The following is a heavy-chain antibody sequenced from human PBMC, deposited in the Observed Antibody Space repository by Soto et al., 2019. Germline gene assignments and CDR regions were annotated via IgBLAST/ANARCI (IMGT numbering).Heavy chain of an antibody. J-gene: IGHJ2*01. CDR2: FDPEDGET. V-gene: IGHV1-24*01. CDR3: ATDSTVGDNYWYFDL. Sequence: ASVKVSCKVSGYTLTELSMHWVRQAPGKGLEWMGGFDPEDGETIYAQKFQGRVTMTEDTSTDTAYMELSSLRSEDTAVYYCATDSTVGDNYWYFDLWGRGTLVTVSS. D-gene: IGHD4-17*01. CDR1: GYTLTELS.